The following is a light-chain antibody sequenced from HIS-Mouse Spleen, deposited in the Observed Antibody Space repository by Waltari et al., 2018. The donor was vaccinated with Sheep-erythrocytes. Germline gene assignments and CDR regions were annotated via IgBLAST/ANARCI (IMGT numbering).Light chain of an antibody. CDR1: GCDVGRYNL. J-gene: IGLJ3*02. CDR2: EGS. V-gene: IGLV2-23*01. CDR3: CSYAGSSTPWV. Sequence: QSALTQPAAVSGSPGQPNTIYFTGAGCDVGRYNLGSWYQQHPGKAPKPMIYEGSKRPSGVSTRFSGSKSGNTASLTISGLQAEDEADYYCCSYAGSSTPWVFGGGTKLTVL.